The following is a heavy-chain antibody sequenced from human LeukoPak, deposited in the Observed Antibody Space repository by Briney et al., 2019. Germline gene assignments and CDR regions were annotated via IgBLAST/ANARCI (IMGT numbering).Heavy chain of an antibody. D-gene: IGHD3-9*01. CDR3: ARVADILTGYQFDY. CDR2: IIPIFGTA. CDR1: GGTFSSYA. J-gene: IGHJ4*02. Sequence: ASVKVSCKASGGTFSSYAISWVRQAPGQGLEWMGGIIPIFGTANYAQKSQGRVTITADESTSTAYMELSSLRSEDTAVYYCARVADILTGYQFDYWGQGTLVTVSS. V-gene: IGHV1-69*13.